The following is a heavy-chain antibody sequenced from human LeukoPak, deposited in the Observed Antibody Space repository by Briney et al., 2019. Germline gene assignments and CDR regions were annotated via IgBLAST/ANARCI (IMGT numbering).Heavy chain of an antibody. CDR3: ARDRVGWFGELSP. CDR1: GFTFSSYS. CDR2: ISSSSSTI. J-gene: IGHJ5*02. V-gene: IGHV3-48*04. Sequence: GGSLRLSCAASGFTFSSYSMNWVRQAPGKGLEWVSYISSSSSTIYYADSVKGRFTISRDNAKNSLYLQMNSLRAEDTAVYYCARDRVGWFGELSPWGQGTLVTVSS. D-gene: IGHD3-10*01.